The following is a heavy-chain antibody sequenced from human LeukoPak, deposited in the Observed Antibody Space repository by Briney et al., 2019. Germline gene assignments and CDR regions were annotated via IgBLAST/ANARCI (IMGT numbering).Heavy chain of an antibody. V-gene: IGHV5-51*01. J-gene: IGHJ4*02. CDR3: ARHASYRSGWHGDY. Sequence: GESLKISCKGSGYSFTSYWIGWMRQMPGKGLEWMGTINPGDSDTRYSPSFQGQVTISADKSISTAYLQWSSLKASDTAMYYCARHASYRSGWHGDYWGQGTLVTVSS. D-gene: IGHD6-19*01. CDR2: INPGDSDT. CDR1: GYSFTSYW.